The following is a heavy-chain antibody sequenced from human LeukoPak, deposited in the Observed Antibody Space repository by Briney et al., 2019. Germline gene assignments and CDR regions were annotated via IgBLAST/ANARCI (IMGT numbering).Heavy chain of an antibody. CDR1: RGTFSSYA. V-gene: IGHV1-69*05. Sequence: SVNVSCKASRGTFSSYAISWVRQAPGQGHEWMGRIIPIFGTANYAQKFQGRVTIPTDESTSTAYMELSSLRSEDTAVYYYARESPPPMTTVTNYFDYWGQGTLVTVSS. J-gene: IGHJ4*02. D-gene: IGHD4-17*01. CDR2: IIPIFGTA. CDR3: ARESPPPMTTVTNYFDY.